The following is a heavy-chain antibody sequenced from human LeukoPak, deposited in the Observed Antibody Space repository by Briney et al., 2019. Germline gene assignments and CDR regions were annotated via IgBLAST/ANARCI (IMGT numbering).Heavy chain of an antibody. D-gene: IGHD3-10*01. CDR1: GFTFSSYG. J-gene: IGHJ6*03. CDR2: IRYDGTYK. Sequence: GGSLRLSCAASGFTFSSYGMHWVRQAPGKGLEWVAFIRYDGTYKYYADSLKGRFTISRDNSKNSLYLQMNSLRAEDTAVYYCARELRGYTDVWGKGTTVTVSS. V-gene: IGHV3-30*02. CDR3: ARELRGYTDV.